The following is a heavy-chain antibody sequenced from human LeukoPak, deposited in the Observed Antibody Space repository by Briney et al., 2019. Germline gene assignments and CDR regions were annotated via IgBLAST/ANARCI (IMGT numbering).Heavy chain of an antibody. Sequence: ASVKVSCKVSGYTLTEFSFHWVRQAPGKGLEWMGGFDPEDGATIYAQKFQGRVTMTEDTSTDTAYMELSSLRSEDTAVYYCATTPAYYYDSGGFPLDYWGQGTLVTVSS. CDR1: GYTLTEFS. CDR3: ATTPAYYYDSGGFPLDY. J-gene: IGHJ4*02. D-gene: IGHD3-22*01. V-gene: IGHV1-24*01. CDR2: FDPEDGAT.